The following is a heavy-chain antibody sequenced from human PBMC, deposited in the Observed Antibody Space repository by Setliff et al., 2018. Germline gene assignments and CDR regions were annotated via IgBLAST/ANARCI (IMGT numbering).Heavy chain of an antibody. D-gene: IGHD2-2*01. CDR1: GFSLSDHY. J-gene: IGHJ4*02. Sequence: AGGSLRLSCAASGFSLSDHYVDWVRQAPGKGLGWVGRFRDKASGYTTEYAASVKGRFTISRDDSKNSRDLQMSSLKTEDTAVYYCTRTPCSSSRCFSQLDYWSQGALVTVSS. CDR2: FRDKASGYTT. CDR3: TRTPCSSSRCFSQLDY. V-gene: IGHV3-72*01.